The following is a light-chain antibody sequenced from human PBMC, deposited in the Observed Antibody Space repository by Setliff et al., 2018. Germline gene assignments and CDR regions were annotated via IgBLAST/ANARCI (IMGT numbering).Light chain of an antibody. CDR1: SSDVGAYSH. J-gene: IGLJ1*01. Sequence: QSALAQPASVSGSPGQSITISCAGTSSDVGAYSHVSWYQQYPGKAPKLMISEVSNRPSGVSYRFSGSKSGNTASLTISGLQAEDEADYYCCSYTSSGSRVFGTGTKVTV. V-gene: IGLV2-14*01. CDR2: EVS. CDR3: CSYTSSGSRV.